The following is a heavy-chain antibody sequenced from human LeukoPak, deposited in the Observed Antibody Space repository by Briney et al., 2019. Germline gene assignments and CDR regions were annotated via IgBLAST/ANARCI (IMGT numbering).Heavy chain of an antibody. CDR2: IYSSGSD. D-gene: IGHD3/OR15-3a*01. Sequence: GGSLRLSCTASGFSVSGSYMTWVRQAPGRGLEWVSVIYSSGSDFYADSVKGRFIISRDDSKNTVYLQMNSLRADDTAVYYCATDSHYDFWTGFSEYWGQGTLVTVSS. V-gene: IGHV3-66*01. CDR1: GFSVSGSY. J-gene: IGHJ4*02. CDR3: ATDSHYDFWTGFSEY.